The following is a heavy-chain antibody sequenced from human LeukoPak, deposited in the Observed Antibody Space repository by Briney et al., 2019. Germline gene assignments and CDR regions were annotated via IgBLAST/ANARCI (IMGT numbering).Heavy chain of an antibody. CDR1: GFTFSNYW. CDR3: VRGGSGGSSWLHY. J-gene: IGHJ4*02. Sequence: PGGSLRLSCAASGFTFSNYWMSWVRQAPGKGLEWVAHINQDGSEEHYMDSVKARFIISRDNAKNSLSLQMDSPRAEDTAVYYCVRGGSGGSSWLHYWGQGTLVTVSS. V-gene: IGHV3-7*01. D-gene: IGHD6-13*01. CDR2: INQDGSEE.